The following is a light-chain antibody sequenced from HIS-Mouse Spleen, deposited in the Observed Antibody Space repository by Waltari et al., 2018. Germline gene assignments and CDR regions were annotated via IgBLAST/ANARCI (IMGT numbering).Light chain of an antibody. Sequence: QSVLTQPPSASGTPGQRVTTSCSGSSSNIRSNTVNWYQQLPATAPKLLIYSNNQRPSGVPDRFSGSKSGTSASLAISGLQSEDEADYYCAAWDDSLNGVFGGGTKLTVL. V-gene: IGLV1-44*01. J-gene: IGLJ3*02. CDR2: SNN. CDR1: SSNIRSNT. CDR3: AAWDDSLNGV.